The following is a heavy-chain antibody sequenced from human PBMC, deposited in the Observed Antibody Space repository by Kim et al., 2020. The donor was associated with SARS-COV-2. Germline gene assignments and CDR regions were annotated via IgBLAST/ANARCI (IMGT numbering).Heavy chain of an antibody. CDR1: GFTFSSYG. CDR3: AKLFGEQTYFDY. D-gene: IGHD3-10*02. Sequence: GGSLRLSCAASGFTFSSYGMHWVRQAPGKGLEWVAVISYDGSNKYYADSVKGRFTISRDNSKNTLYLQMNSLRAEDTAVYYCAKLFGEQTYFDYWGQGTLVTVSS. V-gene: IGHV3-30*18. J-gene: IGHJ4*02. CDR2: ISYDGSNK.